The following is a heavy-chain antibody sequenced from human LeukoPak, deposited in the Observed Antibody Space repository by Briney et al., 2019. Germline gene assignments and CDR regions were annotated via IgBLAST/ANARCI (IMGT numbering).Heavy chain of an antibody. CDR3: ARRGYHDSSGYDY. D-gene: IGHD3-22*01. Sequence: GGTLRLSCAASGFTFSSYAMNWVRQAPGKGLEWVSSISGRSADIYYADSVKGRFTISRDNAKNSVFLQMNNLRVEDTAIYYCARRGYHDSSGYDYWGQGTPVTVSS. J-gene: IGHJ4*02. CDR2: ISGRSADI. V-gene: IGHV3-21*06. CDR1: GFTFSSYA.